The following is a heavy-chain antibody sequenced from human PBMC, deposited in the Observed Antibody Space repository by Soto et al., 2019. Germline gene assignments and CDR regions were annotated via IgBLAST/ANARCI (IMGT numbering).Heavy chain of an antibody. D-gene: IGHD1-1*01. Sequence: SLGLSCAASLFTTSSNAMYWVRQAPGKGLEWVSGISDRGDTTHYADSVKGRFTISRDTSKNTLYLQLNTLRADDTAVYYCAKDKPGTTSFDYWGQGTLVTVSS. CDR2: ISDRGDTT. J-gene: IGHJ4*02. CDR3: AKDKPGTTSFDY. V-gene: IGHV3-23*01. CDR1: LFTTSSNA.